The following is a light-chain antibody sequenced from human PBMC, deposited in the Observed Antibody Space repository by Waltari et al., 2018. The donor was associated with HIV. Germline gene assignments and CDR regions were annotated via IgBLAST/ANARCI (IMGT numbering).Light chain of an antibody. CDR3: CSYTSSGTLV. V-gene: IGLV2-14*01. CDR2: EVS. Sequence: QSALTQPASVSASPGQSITISCTGTSSDVGVYDYVSWYQYPPGKAPKLMISEVSSRPSWVSNRVSGSKSGNTASLTISGLQAEDEAEYYCCSYTSSGTLVFGGGTKLTVL. CDR1: SSDVGVYDY. J-gene: IGLJ2*01.